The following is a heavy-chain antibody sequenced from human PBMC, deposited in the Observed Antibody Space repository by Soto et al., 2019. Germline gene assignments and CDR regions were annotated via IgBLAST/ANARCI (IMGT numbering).Heavy chain of an antibody. CDR1: GGTFSSYS. CDR3: ARRPYSSSSAYFDY. CDR2: IIPIFGTA. D-gene: IGHD6-6*01. Sequence: SVKVSCKASGGTFSSYSISWVRQAPGQGLEWMGGIIPIFGTANYAQKFQGRVTITADESTSTAYMELSSLRFEDTAVYYCARRPYSSSSAYFDYWGQGTLVTVSS. V-gene: IGHV1-69*13. J-gene: IGHJ4*02.